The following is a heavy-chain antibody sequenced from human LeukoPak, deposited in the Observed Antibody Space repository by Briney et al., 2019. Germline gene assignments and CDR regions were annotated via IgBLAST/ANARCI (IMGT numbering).Heavy chain of an antibody. D-gene: IGHD4-17*01. V-gene: IGHV3-74*01. Sequence: GGSLRLSCAASGFTFSNYWMHWVRQAPGKGLVWVSRINSDGINTSYADSVKGRFTISRDNAKNTLNLQMNSLRAEDTAVYYCARGGYMTTVTTGYFDYWGQGTQVTVSS. CDR3: ARGGYMTTVTTGYFDY. CDR1: GFTFSNYW. CDR2: INSDGINT. J-gene: IGHJ4*02.